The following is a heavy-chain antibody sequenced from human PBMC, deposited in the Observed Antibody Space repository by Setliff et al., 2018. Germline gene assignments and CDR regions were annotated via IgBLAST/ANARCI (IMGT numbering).Heavy chain of an antibody. CDR2: IYPADSDT. CDR1: GYTFTNYW. CDR3: ARGYDSGGWNY. D-gene: IGHD3-22*01. V-gene: IGHV5-51*01. J-gene: IGHJ4*02. Sequence: GESLKISCKGSGYTFTNYWIAWVRQMPGKGLEYMGIIYPADSDTTYSPSFQGQVTISVDKFINTAYLQWSSLKASDTAMYYCARGYDSGGWNYWGQGTLVTVSS.